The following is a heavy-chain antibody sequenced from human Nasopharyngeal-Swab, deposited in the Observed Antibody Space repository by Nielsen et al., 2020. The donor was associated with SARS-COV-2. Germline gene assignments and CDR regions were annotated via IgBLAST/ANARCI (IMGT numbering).Heavy chain of an antibody. CDR3: ARSDYYEYYAFDI. Sequence: LSLTCAVSGGSISSGGYSWSWIWQPPGKGLEWIGYIYHSGSTYYNPSLKSRVTISVDRSKNQFSLKLSSVTAADTAVYYCARSDYYEYYAFDIWGQGTMVTVSS. CDR1: GGSISSGGYS. D-gene: IGHD3-22*01. V-gene: IGHV4-30-2*01. CDR2: IYHSGST. J-gene: IGHJ3*02.